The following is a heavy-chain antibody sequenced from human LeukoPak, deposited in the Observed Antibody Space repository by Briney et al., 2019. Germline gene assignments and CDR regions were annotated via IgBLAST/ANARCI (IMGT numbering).Heavy chain of an antibody. D-gene: IGHD3-10*01. CDR3: ARPTRGN. CDR1: GFTFSSYS. V-gene: IGHV3-66*04. CDR2: IYSGGST. J-gene: IGHJ4*02. Sequence: PGGSLRLSCAASGFTFSSYSMNWVRQAPGKGLEWVSVIYSGGSTYYADSVKGRFTISRDNSKNTLYLQMNTLRAEDTAVYYCARPTRGNWGQGTLVTVSS.